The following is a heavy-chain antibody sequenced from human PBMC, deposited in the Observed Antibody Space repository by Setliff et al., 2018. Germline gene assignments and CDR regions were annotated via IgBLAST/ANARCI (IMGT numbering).Heavy chain of an antibody. J-gene: IGHJ6*03. CDR3: ARNYYDSGDHLPFYYYYMDA. Sequence: HPGGSLRLSCAASEFTLSTYWIHWVRQAPRKGLVWVSRINSDGSTTTYADSLKGRFTISRDNAKSSLYLQVDSLRAEDTAVYYCARNYYDSGDHLPFYYYYMDAWGEGTTVTVSS. V-gene: IGHV3-74*01. D-gene: IGHD3-22*01. CDR2: INSDGSTT. CDR1: EFTLSTYW.